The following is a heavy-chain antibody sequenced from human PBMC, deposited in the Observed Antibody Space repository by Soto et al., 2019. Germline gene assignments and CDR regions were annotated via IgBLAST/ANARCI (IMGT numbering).Heavy chain of an antibody. Sequence: GGSLRLSCAASGFTVRRNYMSWSRQAPGKGLEWVSVIYNDGSTYYADSVKGRFTISRDNSKSTLYLQMNSLRAEDTAVYYCAIDLDTGWAIWLDHWAQGLLVT. CDR3: AIDLDTGWAIWLDH. D-gene: IGHD5-18*01. J-gene: IGHJ4*02. CDR2: IYNDGST. CDR1: GFTVRRNY. V-gene: IGHV3-66*01.